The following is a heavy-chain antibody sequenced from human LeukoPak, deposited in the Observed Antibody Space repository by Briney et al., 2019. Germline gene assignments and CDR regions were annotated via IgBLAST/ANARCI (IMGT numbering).Heavy chain of an antibody. V-gene: IGHV3-23*01. CDR3: AKGTDYDFWSGYSYHYGMDV. Sequence: GGSLRLSCAASGFTFSSYAMSWVRQAPGKGLEWVSVISGSGSTTNHADSVKGRFTISRDKSKNTLYLQMNSLRAEDTAVYYCAKGTDYDFWSGYSYHYGMDVWGQGTTVTVS. J-gene: IGHJ6*02. D-gene: IGHD3-3*01. CDR2: ISGSGSTT. CDR1: GFTFSSYA.